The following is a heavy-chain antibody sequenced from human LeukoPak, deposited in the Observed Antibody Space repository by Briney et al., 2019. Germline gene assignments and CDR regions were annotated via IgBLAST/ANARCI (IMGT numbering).Heavy chain of an antibody. V-gene: IGHV4-59*12. D-gene: IGHD6-6*01. CDR3: AREKRSSSSIGAFDI. CDR2: IYYSGST. CDR1: GGSISSYY. J-gene: IGHJ3*02. Sequence: SETLSLTCTVSGGSISSYYWSWIRQPPGKGLEWIGSIYYSGSTYYNPSLKSRVTISVDTSKNQFSLKLSSVTAADTAVYYCAREKRSSSSIGAFDIWGQGTMVTVSS.